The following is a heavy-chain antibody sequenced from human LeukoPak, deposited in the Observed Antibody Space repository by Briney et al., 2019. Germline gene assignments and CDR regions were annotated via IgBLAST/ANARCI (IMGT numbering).Heavy chain of an antibody. CDR1: GFTFSSYS. CDR3: AKDITRTEGAFDI. J-gene: IGHJ3*02. Sequence: GGSLRLSGAASGFTFSSYSMNWVRQAPGKGLEWVSSISSSSSYIYYADSVKGRFTISRDNAKNTLNLQMNSLSGEDTAVYYCAKDITRTEGAFDIWGQGTMVTVSS. D-gene: IGHD3-10*01. V-gene: IGHV3-21*01. CDR2: ISSSSSYI.